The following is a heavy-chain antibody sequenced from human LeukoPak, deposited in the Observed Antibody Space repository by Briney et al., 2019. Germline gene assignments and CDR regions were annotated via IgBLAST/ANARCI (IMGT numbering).Heavy chain of an antibody. D-gene: IGHD3-3*01. V-gene: IGHV3-15*01. Sequence: PGGSLRLSCAASGFTFSNAWMSWVRQAPGKGLEWVGRIKSKTDGGTTDYAAPVKGRFTISGDDSKNTLYLQMNSLKTEDTAVYYCTTDTEYYDFWSGYYTQDYRGQGTLVTVSS. J-gene: IGHJ4*02. CDR1: GFTFSNAW. CDR3: TTDTEYYDFWSGYYTQDY. CDR2: IKSKTDGGTT.